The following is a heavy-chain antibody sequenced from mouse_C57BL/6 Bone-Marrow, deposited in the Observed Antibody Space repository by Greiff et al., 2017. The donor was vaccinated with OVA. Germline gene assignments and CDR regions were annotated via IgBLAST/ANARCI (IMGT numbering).Heavy chain of an antibody. J-gene: IGHJ3*01. Sequence: QVQLQQPGAELVKPGASVKLSCKASGYTFTSYWMHWVKQRPGQGLEWIGMIHPNSGSTNYNEKFKSKATLTVDNSSSTTYMQLSSLASSDSAVYYYASASYYSNPFAYWGQGTLVTVSA. CDR1: GYTFTSYW. V-gene: IGHV1-64*01. CDR2: IHPNSGST. CDR3: ASASYYSNPFAY. D-gene: IGHD2-5*01.